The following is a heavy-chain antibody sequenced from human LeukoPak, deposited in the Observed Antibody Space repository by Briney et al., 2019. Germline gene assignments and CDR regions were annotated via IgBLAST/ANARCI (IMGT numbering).Heavy chain of an antibody. D-gene: IGHD3-9*01. CDR3: ARSYDILTGYKPGAFDS. CDR2: IYTSGST. Sequence: SETLSLTCTVSGGSISSGSYYWSWIRQPAGKGLEWIGRIYTSGSTNYNPSLKSRVTISVDTSKNQFSLKLSSVTAADTAVYYCARSYDILTGYKPGAFDSWGQGTMVTVSS. J-gene: IGHJ3*02. CDR1: GGSISSGSYY. V-gene: IGHV4-61*02.